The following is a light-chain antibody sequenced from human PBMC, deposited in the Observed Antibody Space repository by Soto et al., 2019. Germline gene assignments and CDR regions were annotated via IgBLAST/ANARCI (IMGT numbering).Light chain of an antibody. V-gene: IGLV2-14*01. CDR2: EVF. Sequence: QSALTQPASISASPGQSISISCTGTSNDVGAFDYVSWYQQHPGKAPKLIIFEVFNRPSGVSTRFSGSKSGHTASLTVSGLRAEDEATYYCSSYAGSDFLVFGGGTQLTVL. J-gene: IGLJ2*01. CDR3: SSYAGSDFLV. CDR1: SNDVGAFDY.